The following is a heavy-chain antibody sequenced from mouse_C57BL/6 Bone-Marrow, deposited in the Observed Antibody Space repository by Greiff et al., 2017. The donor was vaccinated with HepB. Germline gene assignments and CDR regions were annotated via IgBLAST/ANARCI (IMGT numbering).Heavy chain of an antibody. CDR3: ARKDSNYLYFDY. D-gene: IGHD2-5*01. V-gene: IGHV1-72*01. Sequence: QVHVKQPGAELVKPGASVKLSCKASGYTFTSYWMHWVKQRPGRGLEWIGRIDPNSGGTKYNEKFKSKATLTVDKPSSTAYMQLSSLTSEDSAVYYCARKDSNYLYFDYWGQGTTLTVSS. CDR1: GYTFTSYW. CDR2: IDPNSGGT. J-gene: IGHJ2*01.